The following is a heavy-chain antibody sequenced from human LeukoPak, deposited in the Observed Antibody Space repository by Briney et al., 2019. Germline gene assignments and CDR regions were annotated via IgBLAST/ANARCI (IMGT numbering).Heavy chain of an antibody. V-gene: IGHV3-33*06. Sequence: GRSLRLSCAASGFTFSSYGMHRVRQAPGKGLEWVAVIWYDGSNKYYADSVKGRFTISRDNSKNTLYLQMNSLRAEDTAVYYCAKAGAVTYMDVWGKGTTVTVSS. D-gene: IGHD6-19*01. J-gene: IGHJ6*03. CDR2: IWYDGSNK. CDR3: AKAGAVTYMDV. CDR1: GFTFSSYG.